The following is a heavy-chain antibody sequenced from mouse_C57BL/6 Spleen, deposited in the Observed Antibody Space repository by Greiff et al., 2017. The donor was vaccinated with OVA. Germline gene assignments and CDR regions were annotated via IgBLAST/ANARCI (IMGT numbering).Heavy chain of an antibody. D-gene: IGHD1-1*01. CDR2: INPNYGTT. J-gene: IGHJ3*01. Sequence: VQLQQSGPELVKPGASVKISCTASGYSFTDYNMNWVKQSHGKSLEWIGVINPNYGTTSYNQKFKGKATLTVDQSSSTAYMQLNSLASEDSAVDYCASYYSSSYWGKGTLVTVSA. V-gene: IGHV1-39*01. CDR3: ASYYSSSY. CDR1: GYSFTDYN.